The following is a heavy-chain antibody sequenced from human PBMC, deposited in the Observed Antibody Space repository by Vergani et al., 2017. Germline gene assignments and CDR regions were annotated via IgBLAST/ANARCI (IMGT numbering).Heavy chain of an antibody. J-gene: IGHJ6*02. CDR3: SRECTSTSCYVGGLGHYFGMDG. Sequence: EVQVLQSEGAVVQPGGSLRLSCVASGFTFRSHAMSWVRQGHGPGLEWVSSIKNTGDSTHYADSVKGRFTISRDNSKNTLYLQMNSLRVEDTAVYYCSRECTSTSCYVGGLGHYFGMDGWGRATTIAVS. V-gene: IGHV3-23*01. CDR2: IKNTGDST. D-gene: IGHD2-2*01. CDR1: GFTFRSHA.